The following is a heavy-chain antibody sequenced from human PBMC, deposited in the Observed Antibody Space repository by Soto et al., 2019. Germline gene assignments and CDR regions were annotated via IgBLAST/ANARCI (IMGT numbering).Heavy chain of an antibody. CDR2: IWYDGSNK. J-gene: IGHJ3*02. CDR3: AREIVVVTADAFDI. CDR1: GFTFSSYG. D-gene: IGHD2-21*02. Sequence: HPGGSLRLSCAASGFTFSSYGMHWVRQAPGKGLEWVAVIWYDGSNKYYADSVKGRFTISRDNSKNTLYLQMNSLRAEDTAVYYCAREIVVVTADAFDIWGQGTMVTVSS. V-gene: IGHV3-33*01.